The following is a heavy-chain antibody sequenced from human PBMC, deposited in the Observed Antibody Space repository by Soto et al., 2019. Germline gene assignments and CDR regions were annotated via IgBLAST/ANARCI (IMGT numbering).Heavy chain of an antibody. D-gene: IGHD6-13*01. V-gene: IGHV4-31*03. J-gene: IGHJ6*03. CDR2: IYYSGST. CDR3: ARDSAAGTTNYYYYYKDV. Sequence: SETLSLTCTFSGGSISSGGYYWSWIRQHPGKGLEWIGYIYYSGSTYYNPSLKSRVTISVDTSKNQFSLKLSSVTAADTAVYYCARDSAAGTTNYYYYYKDVWGKGTTVTFSS. CDR1: GGSISSGGYY.